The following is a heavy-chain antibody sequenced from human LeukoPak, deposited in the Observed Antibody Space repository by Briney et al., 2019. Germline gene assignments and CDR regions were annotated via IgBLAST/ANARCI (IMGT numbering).Heavy chain of an antibody. Sequence: SETLPLTCTVSGDSISSHYWSWLRQPPGKGLEWIGYIFDSENSKYNPSLESRVIISVDTSKDQLSLKLTSVTAADTAVYYCARFSSQLLKTGGFDSWGQGTLVTVFS. CDR1: GDSISSHY. V-gene: IGHV4-59*11. CDR2: IFDSENS. D-gene: IGHD1-26*01. J-gene: IGHJ4*02. CDR3: ARFSSQLLKTGGFDS.